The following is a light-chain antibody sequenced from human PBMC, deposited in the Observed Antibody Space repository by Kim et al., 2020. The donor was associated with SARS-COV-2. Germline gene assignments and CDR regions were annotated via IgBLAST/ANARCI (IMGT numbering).Light chain of an antibody. V-gene: IGKV3-11*01. Sequence: LAPGERSTRSGNATQWVSSSVAGDQQKTGQAHRLLSYDASNRATGTPARFSGSVSGTGFTLTISSLEPEDCAVYYCEQRSDWPVTFGQGTKREI. CDR1: QWVSSS. CDR3: EQRSDWPVT. J-gene: IGKJ2*01. CDR2: DAS.